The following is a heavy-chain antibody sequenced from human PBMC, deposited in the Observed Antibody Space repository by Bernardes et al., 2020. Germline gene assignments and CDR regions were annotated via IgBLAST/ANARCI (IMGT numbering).Heavy chain of an antibody. J-gene: IGHJ5*02. D-gene: IGHD2-8*01. Sequence: SETLSLTCAVYGGSFSGYYWSWIRQPPGKGLEWIGEINHSGSTNYNPSLKSRVTISVDTSKNQFSLKLSSVTAADTAVYYCARGLNGGSFPRAGLGNWFDPWGQGTLVTVSS. CDR2: INHSGST. CDR1: GGSFSGYY. V-gene: IGHV4-34*01. CDR3: ARGLNGGSFPRAGLGNWFDP.